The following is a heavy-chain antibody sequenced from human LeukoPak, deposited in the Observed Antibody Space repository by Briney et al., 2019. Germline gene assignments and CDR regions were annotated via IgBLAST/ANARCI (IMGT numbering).Heavy chain of an antibody. CDR3: ARVGSGYDFFDY. V-gene: IGHV4-59*12. D-gene: IGHD3/OR15-3a*01. CDR1: GGSMSSYY. Sequence: PSETLSLTCTVSGGSMSSYYWSWIRQPPGKGLEWIGYTYYSGNTNCNPSLKSRVTMSVDTSKNQFSLKLNFVTAADTAVYYCARVGSGYDFFDYWGQGTLVTVSS. CDR2: TYYSGNT. J-gene: IGHJ4*02.